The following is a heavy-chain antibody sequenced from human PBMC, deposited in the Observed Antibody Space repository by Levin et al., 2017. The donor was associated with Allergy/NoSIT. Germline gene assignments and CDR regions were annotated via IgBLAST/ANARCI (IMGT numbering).Heavy chain of an antibody. J-gene: IGHJ4*02. CDR1: GYTFINYD. CDR3: ARGSGSSSAGLEY. V-gene: IGHV1-18*01. CDR2: IKSKNGNT. Sequence: ASVKVSCKASGYTFINYDITWVRRAPGQGLEWMGWIKSKNGNTNYAQKVQGRITLTTDTSTSTAYMELRSLRSDDTAVYYCARGSGSSSAGLEYWGQGTLLTVPS. D-gene: IGHD3-10*01.